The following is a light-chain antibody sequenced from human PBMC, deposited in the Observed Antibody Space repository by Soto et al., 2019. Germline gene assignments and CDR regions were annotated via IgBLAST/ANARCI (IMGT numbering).Light chain of an antibody. CDR1: QSVSSSF. CDR2: GAS. V-gene: IGKV3-20*01. CDR3: QQYGSSPPT. J-gene: IGKJ5*01. Sequence: EIVLTQSPGTLSLCPGERATLSCRASQSVSSSFLAWYHQKPGQTPRLLIYGASSRATAIPDRFSGSGSGTDFTLTISRLEPEDFAVYYCQQYGSSPPTFGQGTRLEIK.